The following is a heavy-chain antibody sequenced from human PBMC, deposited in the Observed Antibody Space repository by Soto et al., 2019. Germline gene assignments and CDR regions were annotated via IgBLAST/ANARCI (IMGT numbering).Heavy chain of an antibody. V-gene: IGHV5-10-1*01. CDR3: ARHGGYCSGGSCYSWSYYYYGMDV. Sequence: TSYWISWVRQMPGKGLECIGRIDPSDSYTNYSPSFQGHVTISADKSISTAYLQWSSLKASDTAMYYCARHGGYCSGGSCYSWSYYYYGMDVWGQGTTVTVSS. CDR2: IDPSDSYT. CDR1: TSYW. J-gene: IGHJ6*02. D-gene: IGHD2-15*01.